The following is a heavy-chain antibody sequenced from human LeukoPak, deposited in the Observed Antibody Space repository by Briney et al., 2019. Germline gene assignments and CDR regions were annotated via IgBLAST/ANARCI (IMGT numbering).Heavy chain of an antibody. J-gene: IGHJ3*02. CDR2: IIPIFGTA. V-gene: IGHV1-69*13. CDR3: ARDPGIAVVPGAFDI. Sequence: SVKVSCKASGGTFSSYAISWVRQAPGQGLEWMGGIIPIFGTANYAQKFQGRVTITADESTSTAYMELSSLRSEDTAVYYCARDPGIAVVPGAFDIWGQGTMVTVSS. CDR1: GGTFSSYA. D-gene: IGHD6-19*01.